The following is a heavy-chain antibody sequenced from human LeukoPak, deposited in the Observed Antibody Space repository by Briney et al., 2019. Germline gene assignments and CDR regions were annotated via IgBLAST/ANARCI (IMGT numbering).Heavy chain of an antibody. J-gene: IGHJ3*02. CDR2: IRYDGSNK. V-gene: IGHV3-30*02. D-gene: IGHD2-2*01. CDR3: AKDRLVESYAFDI. CDR1: GFTFSSYG. Sequence: GGSLRLSCAASGFTFSSYGMHWVRQAPGKGLERVAFIRYDGSNKYYADSVKGRFTISRDNSKNTLYLQMNSLRAEDTAVYYCAKDRLVESYAFDIWGQGTMVTVSP.